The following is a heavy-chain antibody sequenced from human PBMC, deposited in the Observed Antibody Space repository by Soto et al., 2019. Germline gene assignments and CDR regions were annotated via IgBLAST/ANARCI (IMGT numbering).Heavy chain of an antibody. V-gene: IGHV4-4*02. CDR2: IDHSGTT. CDR1: GVSISIPNW. Sequence: SETLSLTCAVPGVSISIPNWWAWVRQAPGKGLERMGEIDHSGTTNYNPSLNSRVTISLDRSKNQFSLRLTSVAAADTAVYSCXXXXXXAFDIWXQGXXVT. J-gene: IGHJ3*02. CDR3: XXXXXXAFDI.